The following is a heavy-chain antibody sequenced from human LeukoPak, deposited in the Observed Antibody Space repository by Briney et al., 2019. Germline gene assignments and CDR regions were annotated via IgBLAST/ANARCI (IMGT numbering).Heavy chain of an antibody. D-gene: IGHD3-10*01. CDR1: GYTLTELS. CDR2: INPNSGGT. Sequence: GASVKVSCKVSGYTLTELSMHWVRQAPGKGLEWMGWINPNSGGTNYAQKFQGRVTMTRDTSISTAYMELSRLRSDDTAVYYCARDLSGITMVRGVPYYYYMDVWGKGTTVTISS. J-gene: IGHJ6*03. CDR3: ARDLSGITMVRGVPYYYYMDV. V-gene: IGHV1-2*02.